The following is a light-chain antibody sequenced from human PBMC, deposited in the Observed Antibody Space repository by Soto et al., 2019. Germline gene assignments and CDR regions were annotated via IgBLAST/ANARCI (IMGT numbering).Light chain of an antibody. V-gene: IGKV2-30*01. CDR3: MQGTHWHPMYT. J-gene: IGKJ2*01. Sequence: DVVMTQSPLSLPVTLGQPASISCRSSKSLVYSDGNTYLNWFQQRPGQSPRRLIYKVSNRDSGVPDRFSGSGSGTDFKLKISRVEAEADGVYYCMQGTHWHPMYTFGQGTKLEIK. CDR1: KSLVYSDGNTY. CDR2: KVS.